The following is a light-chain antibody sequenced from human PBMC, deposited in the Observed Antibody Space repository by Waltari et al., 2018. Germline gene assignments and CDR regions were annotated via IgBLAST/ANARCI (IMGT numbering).Light chain of an antibody. CDR3: QQRSNWPPWT. CDR2: DAS. CDR1: QSVSSY. J-gene: IGKJ1*01. Sequence: EIVLTQSPATLSLSPGERATLSCRASQSVSSYLAWYQQKPGPAPRLLIYDASNRATGIPARFSGSGSGTDFTLTISSLGPEDFAVYYCQQRSNWPPWTFGQGTKVEIK. V-gene: IGKV3-11*01.